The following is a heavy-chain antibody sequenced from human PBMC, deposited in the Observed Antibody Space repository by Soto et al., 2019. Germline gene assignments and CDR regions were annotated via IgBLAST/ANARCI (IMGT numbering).Heavy chain of an antibody. V-gene: IGHV4-39*01. CDR3: ASLPIAAAGTYYYYGMDV. CDR2: IYYSGST. D-gene: IGHD6-13*01. J-gene: IGHJ6*02. Sequence: SETLSLTCTVSGGSISSSSYYWGWIRQPPGKGLEWIGSIYYSGSTYYNPSLKSRVTISVDTSKNQFSLKLSSVTAAGTAVYYCASLPIAAAGTYYYYGMDVWGQGTTVTVSS. CDR1: GGSISSSSYY.